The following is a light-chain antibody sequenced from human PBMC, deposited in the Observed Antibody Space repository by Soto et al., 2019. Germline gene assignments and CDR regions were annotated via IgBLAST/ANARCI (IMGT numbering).Light chain of an antibody. V-gene: IGKV3-11*01. CDR3: QHRSNLIT. Sequence: EIVLTQSPASLSLSPGERATLSCRASQSVSSYLAWYQQKPGQAPRPLIYDASNRATGIPARFSGSGSGTDFTLTISSLELEDFVVYYRQHRSNLITFGQGTRVEIK. CDR2: DAS. J-gene: IGKJ5*01. CDR1: QSVSSY.